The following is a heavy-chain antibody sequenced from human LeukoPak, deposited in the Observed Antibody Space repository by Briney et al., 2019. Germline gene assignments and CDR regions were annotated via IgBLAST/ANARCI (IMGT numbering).Heavy chain of an antibody. Sequence: GSLRLSCAASEFTVSSNYMSWVRQAPGKGLEWVSVIYATGNTYYADSVKGRFTISRDNSKNTVYLQMNSLRAEDTALYYCARASATLVGRYSGYDRFTFDYWGQGTLVTVSS. CDR3: ARASATLVGRYSGYDRFTFDY. CDR1: EFTVSSNY. V-gene: IGHV3-53*01. CDR2: IYATGNT. J-gene: IGHJ4*02. D-gene: IGHD5-12*01.